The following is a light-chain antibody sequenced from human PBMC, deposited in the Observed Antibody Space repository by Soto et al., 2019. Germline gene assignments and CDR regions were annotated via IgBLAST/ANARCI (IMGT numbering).Light chain of an antibody. CDR3: QEYNYWHPIT. CDR2: GAS. J-gene: IGKJ4*01. V-gene: IGKV3-15*01. CDR1: QNIGNK. Sequence: IVMPQSPGTLSVSPGERATLSCRASQNIGNKVGWYQQKPGQAPRLLIYGASTSATGIPVRFSGSGSGTEFTLTITSLQSEDSAVYCCQEYNYWHPITFGGGTKVE.